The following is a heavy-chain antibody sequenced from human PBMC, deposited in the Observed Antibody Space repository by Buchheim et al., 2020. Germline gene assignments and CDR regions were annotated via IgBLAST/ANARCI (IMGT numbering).Heavy chain of an antibody. D-gene: IGHD3-10*01. Sequence: QVQLVQSGAEVKKPGASVKVSCKASGYTFTSYDINWVRQATGQGLEWMGWMNPNSGNTGYAQKFQGRVTMTRNTSISTAYMKLSGLRSEDTAVYYGAGGSSSSKKWAMVRGVIIPPVWGQGTT. V-gene: IGHV1-8*01. CDR1: GYTFTSYD. CDR2: MNPNSGNT. CDR3: AGGSSSSKKWAMVRGVIIPPV. J-gene: IGHJ6*02.